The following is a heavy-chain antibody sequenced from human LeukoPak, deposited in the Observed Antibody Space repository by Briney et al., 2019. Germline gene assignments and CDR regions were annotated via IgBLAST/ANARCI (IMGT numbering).Heavy chain of an antibody. CDR1: GYTFTSYG. V-gene: IGHV1-18*01. J-gene: IGHJ4*02. CDR3: ARDRYDSSGYYPRPGDY. CDR2: ISAYNGNT. Sequence: ASVKVSCKASGYTFTSYGISWVRQAPGQGLEWMGWISAYNGNTNYAQKFQGRVTITTDESTSTAYMELSSLRSEDTAVYYCARDRYDSSGYYPRPGDYWGQGTLVTVSS. D-gene: IGHD3-22*01.